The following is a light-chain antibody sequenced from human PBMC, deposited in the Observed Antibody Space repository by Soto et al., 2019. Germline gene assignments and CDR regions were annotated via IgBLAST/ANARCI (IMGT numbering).Light chain of an antibody. CDR3: QQYDSSPLT. J-gene: IGKJ4*01. V-gene: IGKV3-20*01. CDR2: GAS. Sequence: EIVLTQSPGTLSLSPGERATLSCSASQGVTSSYVAWYQQKPGQAPRLLIYGASIRATGIPDRFSGSGSGPDFTLTISRLEPEDFAVYYCQQYDSSPLTFGGGTKVEIK. CDR1: QGVTSSY.